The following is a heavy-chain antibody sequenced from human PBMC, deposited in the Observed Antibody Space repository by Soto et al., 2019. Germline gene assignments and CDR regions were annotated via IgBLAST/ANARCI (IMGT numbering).Heavy chain of an antibody. V-gene: IGHV2-5*02. Sequence: QITLKESGPTLVKPTQTLTLTCTFSGFSLSTSGVGVGWIRQPPGKALEWLALIYWDDDKRYSPSLKSRLTITKDPSKNQVVLTMTNMDPVDTATYYCAHLDYGDYRDYFDYWGQGTLVTVSS. J-gene: IGHJ4*02. CDR3: AHLDYGDYRDYFDY. CDR1: GFSLSTSGVG. D-gene: IGHD4-17*01. CDR2: IYWDDDK.